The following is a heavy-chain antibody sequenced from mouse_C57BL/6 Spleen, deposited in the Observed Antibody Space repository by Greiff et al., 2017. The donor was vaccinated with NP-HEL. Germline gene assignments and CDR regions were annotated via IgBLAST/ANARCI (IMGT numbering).Heavy chain of an antibody. Sequence: QVQLKESGPELVKPGASVKISCKASGYTFTDYYINWVKQRPGQGLEWIGWIYPGSGNTKYNEKFKGKATLTVDTSSSTAYMQLSSLTSEDSAVYFGARGVTAVGEHHFDYWGQGTTLTVSS. V-gene: IGHV1-84*01. D-gene: IGHD1-1*01. J-gene: IGHJ2*01. CDR1: GYTFTDYY. CDR3: ARGVTAVGEHHFDY. CDR2: IYPGSGNT.